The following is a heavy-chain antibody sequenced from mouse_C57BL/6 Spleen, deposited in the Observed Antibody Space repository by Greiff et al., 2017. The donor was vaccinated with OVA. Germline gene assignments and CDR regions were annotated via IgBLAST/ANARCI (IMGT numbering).Heavy chain of an antibody. CDR2: IYPGSGST. CDR1: GYTFTSYW. D-gene: IGHD1-1*01. CDR3: ARSYYYGSSSWFAY. J-gene: IGHJ3*01. Sequence: VQLQQPGAELVKPGASVKMSCKASGYTFTSYWITWVKQRPGQGLEWIGDIYPGSGSTNYNEKFKSKATLTVDTSSSTAYMQLSSLTSEDSAVDYCARSYYYGSSSWFAYWGQGTLVTVSA. V-gene: IGHV1-55*01.